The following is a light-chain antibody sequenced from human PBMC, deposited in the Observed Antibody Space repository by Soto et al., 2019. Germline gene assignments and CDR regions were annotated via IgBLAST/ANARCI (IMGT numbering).Light chain of an antibody. CDR3: SSYASTSTAV. CDR1: SSDVGAYNY. CDR2: EVN. V-gene: IGLV2-14*01. Sequence: QSALTQPASVSGSPGQSIPISCTGTSSDVGAYNYVSWYQQHPGKAPKLMIYEVNYRPSGVSNRFSGSKSGITASLTISGLQAEDEADYYCSSYASTSTAVFGSGTKVTVL. J-gene: IGLJ1*01.